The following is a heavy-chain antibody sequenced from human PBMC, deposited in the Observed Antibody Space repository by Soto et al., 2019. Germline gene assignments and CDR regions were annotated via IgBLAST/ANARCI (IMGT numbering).Heavy chain of an antibody. D-gene: IGHD5-12*01. Sequence: PGGSLRLSCAASGLTFSSYGMHWVRQVPSKGLEWVAVIWYDGSNKYYADSVKGRFTISRDNSKNTLYLQMNSLRAEDTAVYYCARYNPYLWLRDSPSFDYWGQGTLVTVSS. V-gene: IGHV3-33*01. J-gene: IGHJ4*02. CDR2: IWYDGSNK. CDR1: GLTFSSYG. CDR3: ARYNPYLWLRDSPSFDY.